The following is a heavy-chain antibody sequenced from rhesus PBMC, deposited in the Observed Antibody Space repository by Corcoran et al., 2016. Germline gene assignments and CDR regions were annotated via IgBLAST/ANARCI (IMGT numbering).Heavy chain of an antibody. J-gene: IGHJ2*01. D-gene: IGHD5-42*01. CDR2: IYGNSART. CDR1: GCSISHYYY. Sequence: QVQLQESGPGLVKPSETLSLTCPVSGCSISHYYYLTCLRPPPRTGLACIGNIYGNSARTYYNPTHKSRVTIAKDTSKNQFSLKLSSVTAADTAVYYCARVGSSWSEWDTVGTEWYFDLWGPGTPITISS. V-gene: IGHV4S9*01. CDR3: ARVGSSWSEWDTVGTEWYFDL.